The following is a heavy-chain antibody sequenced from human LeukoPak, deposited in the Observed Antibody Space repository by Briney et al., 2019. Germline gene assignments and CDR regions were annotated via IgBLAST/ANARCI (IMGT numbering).Heavy chain of an antibody. J-gene: IGHJ4*02. CDR2: ISGSGGST. CDR1: GFTFSSYA. V-gene: IGHV3-23*01. D-gene: IGHD3-10*01. Sequence: GGSLRLSCADSGFTFSSYAMSWVRQAPGKGLEWVSAISGSGGSTYYADSVKGRFTISRDNSKNTLYLQMNSLRAEDTAVYYCAKDMRRGFITGSSFDYWGQGTLVTVSS. CDR3: AKDMRRGFITGSSFDY.